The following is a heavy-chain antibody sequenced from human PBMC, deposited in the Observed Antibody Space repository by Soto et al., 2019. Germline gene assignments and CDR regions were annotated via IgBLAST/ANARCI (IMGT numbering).Heavy chain of an antibody. CDR2: VNYSGSI. CDR1: GGCISSGGYY. D-gene: IGHD1-1*01. Sequence: PSETRSLMLPVSGGCISSGGYYWSSIRHPPGKGMEWIGYVNYSGSINDHASLKSRVTMSVDRSNNLFSLNLSSVTGADTAVYYCALEPLWTPLYYYYGMDVGGLGARVTVSS. V-gene: IGHV4-61*08. CDR3: ALEPLWTPLYYYYGMDV. J-gene: IGHJ6*02.